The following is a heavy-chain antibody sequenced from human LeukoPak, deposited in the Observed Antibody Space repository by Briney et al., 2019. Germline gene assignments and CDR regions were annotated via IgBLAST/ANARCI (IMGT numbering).Heavy chain of an antibody. CDR2: IIPIFDTT. CDR1: GGTFSGYV. J-gene: IGHJ4*02. CDR3: ARHPAGGIGMVPPYYFDY. Sequence: ASVKVSCKASGGTFSGYVISWVRQAPGQGLEWMGRIIPIFDTTNYAQKFQGRVTITTDESTSTAYMELSSLRSVDTAVYYCARHPAGGIGMVPPYYFDYWGQGTLVTVSS. V-gene: IGHV1-69*05. D-gene: IGHD6-13*01.